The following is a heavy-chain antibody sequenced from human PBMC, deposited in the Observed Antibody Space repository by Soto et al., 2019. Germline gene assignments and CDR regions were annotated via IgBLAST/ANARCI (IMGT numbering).Heavy chain of an antibody. D-gene: IGHD4-17*01. V-gene: IGHV4-38-2*01. CDR1: GYSISTAFY. Sequence: SETLSLTCVVSGYSISTAFYWGWIRQPPGKVLEWIGYIYSDGSTYYNPSLKTRVTMSVDTSKNQFSLKLSSVTAADTAVYFCVGTTVSYYFDYWGQGALVTVSS. CDR3: VGTTVSYYFDY. J-gene: IGHJ4*02. CDR2: IYSDGST.